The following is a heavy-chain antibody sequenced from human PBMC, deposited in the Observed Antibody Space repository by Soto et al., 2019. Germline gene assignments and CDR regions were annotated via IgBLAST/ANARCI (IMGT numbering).Heavy chain of an antibody. J-gene: IGHJ6*02. D-gene: IGHD2-21*01. CDR2: ITSNGGNT. CDR1: GFTFGSYA. V-gene: IGHV3-64*01. Sequence: EVQLVESGGGLVQPGGSLRLSCAASGFTFGSYAMHWVRQAPGKGLEYVSVITSNGGNTDYASSVKGRFTISRDNSKNTLYLQMGSLRAEDMAVYYCARRIPFGYAMDVWGQGTTVTVSS. CDR3: ARRIPFGYAMDV.